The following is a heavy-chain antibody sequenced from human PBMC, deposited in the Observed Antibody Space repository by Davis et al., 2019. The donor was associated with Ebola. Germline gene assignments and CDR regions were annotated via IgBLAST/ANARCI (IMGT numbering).Heavy chain of an antibody. D-gene: IGHD4-23*01. CDR3: TRGAVGWNWFDP. Sequence: MPSETLSLTCTVSGGSVSTGSYHWNWIRQPPGKGLEWIGYIYYTGSTKYNPSLKSRVAMSVDTSKNQFSLRLNSVTAADTAMYYCTRGAVGWNWFDPWGQGTLVTVS. CDR2: IYYTGST. J-gene: IGHJ5*02. V-gene: IGHV4-61*01. CDR1: GGSVSTGSYH.